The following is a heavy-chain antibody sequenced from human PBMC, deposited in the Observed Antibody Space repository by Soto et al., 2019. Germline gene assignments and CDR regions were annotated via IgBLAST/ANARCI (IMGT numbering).Heavy chain of an antibody. J-gene: IGHJ4*02. D-gene: IGHD1-26*01. CDR1: GGTFSSYS. CDR3: ARDGGRHSGGIDY. V-gene: IGHV1-69*01. Sequence: QVQLVQSGAEVKKPGSSVKVSCKASGGTFSSYSINWVRQAPGQGLEWMGEIIPIFGTANYAQKFQGRVKITADESTRTAYMELSSLRSEDTAVYYCARDGGRHSGGIDYWGQGTLVTVSS. CDR2: IIPIFGTA.